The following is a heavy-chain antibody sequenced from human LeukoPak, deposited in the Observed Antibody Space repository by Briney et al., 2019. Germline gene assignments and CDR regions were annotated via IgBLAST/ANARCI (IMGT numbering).Heavy chain of an antibody. J-gene: IGHJ3*02. CDR2: IYHSGST. Sequence: SETLSLTCTVSGGSISSSLYYWGWIRQPPGNGLEWIGSIYHSGSTYYNPSLKSRVTMSVDTSKNQFSLKLSSVTAADTAVYYCASNYYYDSSGEEAFDIWGQGTMVTVSS. CDR3: ASNYYYDSSGEEAFDI. CDR1: GGSISSSLYY. V-gene: IGHV4-39*07. D-gene: IGHD3-22*01.